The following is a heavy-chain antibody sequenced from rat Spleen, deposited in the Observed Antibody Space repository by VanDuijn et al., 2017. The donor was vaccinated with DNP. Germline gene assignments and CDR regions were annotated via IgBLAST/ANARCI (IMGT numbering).Heavy chain of an antibody. CDR3: VRWNSGQFDY. J-gene: IGHJ2*01. V-gene: IGHV5-22*01. CDR1: GLTFSDYY. Sequence: EVQLVESGGGLVQPGRSLKLSCAASGLTFSDYYMAWVRQAPTKGLEWVAYIRYEGGITNDGDSVKGRFTISRDNARRTLDLPLDSLRSEDMATDYCVRWNSGQFDYWGQGVMVTVSS. D-gene: IGHD4-3*01. CDR2: IRYEGGIT.